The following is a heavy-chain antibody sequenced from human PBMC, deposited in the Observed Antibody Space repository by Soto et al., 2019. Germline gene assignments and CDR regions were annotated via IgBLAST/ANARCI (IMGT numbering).Heavy chain of an antibody. D-gene: IGHD6-13*01. V-gene: IGHV4-59*01. Sequence: QVQLQESGPGLVKPSETLSLTCTVSGDSITDSYWGWIRQPPGKGLAWIGFIYHSGISNYDASLKGRVTISIDTSKKQISLKLTSVTSADTAVYYCARGMAAAGDTFDIWGQGTMVTVSS. J-gene: IGHJ3*02. CDR1: GDSITDSY. CDR2: IYHSGIS. CDR3: ARGMAAAGDTFDI.